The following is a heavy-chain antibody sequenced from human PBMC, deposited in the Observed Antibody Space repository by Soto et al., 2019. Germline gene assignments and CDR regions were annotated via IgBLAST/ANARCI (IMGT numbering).Heavy chain of an antibody. CDR3: ARSRPYSSCWCQDY. Sequence: QITLKESGPTLVKPTQTLTLTCTFSGFSLSTSGVGVGWIRQPPGKALEWLALIYWDDDRRYSPSLKSRLPITKDTSKNQVVLTRTDMDPVDTATYYCARSRPYSSCWCQDYWGQGIMVTVS. CDR1: GFSLSTSGVG. CDR2: IYWDDDR. D-gene: IGHD6-19*01. J-gene: IGHJ4*02. V-gene: IGHV2-5*02.